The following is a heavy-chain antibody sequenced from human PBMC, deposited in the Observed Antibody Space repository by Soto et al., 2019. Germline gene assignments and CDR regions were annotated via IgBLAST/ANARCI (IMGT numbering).Heavy chain of an antibody. CDR1: GFTFSSYG. CDR3: ARASRLTPRVFNWFDP. J-gene: IGHJ5*02. V-gene: IGHV3-33*01. D-gene: IGHD3-9*01. CDR2: IWYDGSNK. Sequence: QVQLVESGGGVVQPGRSLRLSCAASGFTFSSYGMHWVRQAPGKGLEWVAVIWYDGSNKYYADSVKGRFTISRDNSKNTLYLQMNSLRAEDTAVYYCARASRLTPRVFNWFDPWGQGTLVTVSS.